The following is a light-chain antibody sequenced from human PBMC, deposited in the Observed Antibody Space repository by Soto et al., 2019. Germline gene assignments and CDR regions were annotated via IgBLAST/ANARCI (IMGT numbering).Light chain of an antibody. V-gene: IGLV2-18*02. Sequence: VLTQPASVSGSPGQSIAVSCTGTSSDVGSYNRVSWYQQPPGTAPKLIIYDVNNRPLGVPDRFFGSKSGNTASLTISGLQAEDEADYYCCSYTTRTTYVFGTGTKVTVL. J-gene: IGLJ1*01. CDR1: SSDVGSYNR. CDR2: DVN. CDR3: CSYTTRTTYV.